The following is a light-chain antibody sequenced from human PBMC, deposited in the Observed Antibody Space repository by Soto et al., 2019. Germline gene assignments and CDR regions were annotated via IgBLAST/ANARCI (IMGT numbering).Light chain of an antibody. J-gene: IGKJ1*01. V-gene: IGKV1-39*01. CDR2: AAS. Sequence: DMQMTQSPSTLAASVGDSGTITCRASQSISSWLAWYQQKPGKAPKLLIYAASSVQAGFSSRCSGSGSGPDFTLTISNLQHEDVATYYCQQSYRTTWTFGQGTKVDIK. CDR3: QQSYRTTWT. CDR1: QSISSW.